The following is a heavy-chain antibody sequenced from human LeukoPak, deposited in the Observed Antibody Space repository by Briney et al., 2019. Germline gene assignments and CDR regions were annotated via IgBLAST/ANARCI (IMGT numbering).Heavy chain of an antibody. CDR3: ARDLSSSWYGLDY. CDR1: GFTFSSYA. V-gene: IGHV3-30*04. J-gene: IGHJ4*02. Sequence: PGGSLRLSCAASGFTFSSYAMHWVRQAPGKGLEWVAVISYDGSNKYYADSVKGRFTISRDNSKNTLYLQMNSLRAEDTAVYYCARDLSSSWYGLDYWGQGTLVTVSS. CDR2: ISYDGSNK. D-gene: IGHD6-13*01.